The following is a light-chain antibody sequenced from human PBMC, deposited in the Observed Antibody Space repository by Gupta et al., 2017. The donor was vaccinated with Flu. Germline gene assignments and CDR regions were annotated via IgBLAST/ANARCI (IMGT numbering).Light chain of an antibody. V-gene: IGKV3-15*01. Sequence: EIVMTQSPVTLSVSPGERATLSCRASQSVSNNLAWYQQKPGQAPRLLIYGASTRATGIPARLSGSGSGTEFTLTISSLQSEDSAVYYCQQYNNWLAFGGGTKVEIK. J-gene: IGKJ4*01. CDR1: QSVSNN. CDR2: GAS. CDR3: QQYNNWLA.